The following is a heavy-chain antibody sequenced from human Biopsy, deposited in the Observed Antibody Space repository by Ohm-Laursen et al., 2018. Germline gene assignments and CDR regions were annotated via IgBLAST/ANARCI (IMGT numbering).Heavy chain of an antibody. V-gene: IGHV4-38-2*02. J-gene: IGHJ6*02. D-gene: IGHD2/OR15-2a*01. CDR3: ARATNSTGWPYYYFYGMDV. Sequence: GTLSLTCSVSGYSIKSGYYWGWIRQPPGKGLEWIGNIYHSGSTYYNPSLKSRVTISVDTSKNQFSLRLNSVTAADTAVYYCARATNSTGWPYYYFYGMDVWGQGATVTVSS. CDR2: IYHSGST. CDR1: GYSIKSGYY.